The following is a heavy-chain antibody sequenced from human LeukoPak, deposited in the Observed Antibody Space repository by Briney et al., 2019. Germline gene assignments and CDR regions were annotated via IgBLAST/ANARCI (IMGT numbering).Heavy chain of an antibody. CDR3: ARAGDSSGWYYFDY. CDR1: GFTFSSYA. D-gene: IGHD6-19*01. CDR2: ISYDGSNK. V-gene: IGHV3-30-3*01. Sequence: GGSLRLSCVASGFTFSSYAMHWVRQAPGKGLEWVAVISYDGSNKYYADSVKGRFTISRDNSKNTLYLQMNSLRAEDTAVYYCARAGDSSGWYYFDYWGQGTLVTVSS. J-gene: IGHJ4*02.